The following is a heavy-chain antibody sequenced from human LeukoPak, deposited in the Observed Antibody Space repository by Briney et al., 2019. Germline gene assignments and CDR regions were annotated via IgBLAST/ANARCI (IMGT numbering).Heavy chain of an antibody. V-gene: IGHV3-9*03. CDR1: GFTFDYHA. CDR2: TTWNSGSI. CDR3: AKAVAGTTFYFDY. D-gene: IGHD6-19*01. J-gene: IGHJ4*02. Sequence: GGSLRLSCAASGFTFDYHAMHWVRQAPGKGLEWVSSTTWNSGSIGYADSVKGRFTISRDNAKNSLYLQMNSLRAEDMAVYYCAKAVAGTTFYFDYWGQGTLVTVSS.